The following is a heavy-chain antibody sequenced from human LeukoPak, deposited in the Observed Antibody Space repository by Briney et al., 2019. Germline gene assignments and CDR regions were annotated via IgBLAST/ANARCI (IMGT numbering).Heavy chain of an antibody. V-gene: IGHV4-39*07. CDR3: AREGPWWELRIDY. D-gene: IGHD1-26*01. Sequence: SSETLSLTCTVSGGSISSSSYSWGWIRQPPGKGLEWIGSIYYSGSTYYNPSLKSRVTISVDTSKNQFSLKLSSVPAADTAVYYCAREGPWWELRIDYWGQGTLVTVSS. J-gene: IGHJ4*02. CDR2: IYYSGST. CDR1: GGSISSSSYS.